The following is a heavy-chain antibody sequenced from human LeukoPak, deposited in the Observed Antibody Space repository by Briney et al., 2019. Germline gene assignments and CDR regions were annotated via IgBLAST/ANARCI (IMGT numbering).Heavy chain of an antibody. CDR2: IWYDGSNK. J-gene: IGHJ4*02. V-gene: IGHV3-33*08. CDR3: ARDRVANFFDY. CDR1: GFTFSSYS. D-gene: IGHD3-3*01. Sequence: PGGSLRLSCAASGFTFSSYSMNWVRQAPGKGLEWVAVIWYDGSNKYYADSVKGRFTISRDNSKNTLYLQMNSLRAEDTAVYYCARDRVANFFDYWGQGTLVTVSS.